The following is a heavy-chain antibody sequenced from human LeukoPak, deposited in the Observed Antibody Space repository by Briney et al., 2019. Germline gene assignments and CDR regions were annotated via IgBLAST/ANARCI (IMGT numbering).Heavy chain of an antibody. CDR3: ARDRSRYAFHYYGSGSYKEDFDY. D-gene: IGHD3-10*01. CDR1: GYTFTGYY. Sequence: GASVKVSCKASGYTFTGYYLHWVRQAPGQGLEWMGWINTNTGNPTYAQGFTGRFVFSLDTSVSTAYLQISCLKAEDTAVYYCARDRSRYAFHYYGSGSYKEDFDYWAREPWSPSPQ. CDR2: INTNTGNP. V-gene: IGHV7-4-1*02. J-gene: IGHJ4*02.